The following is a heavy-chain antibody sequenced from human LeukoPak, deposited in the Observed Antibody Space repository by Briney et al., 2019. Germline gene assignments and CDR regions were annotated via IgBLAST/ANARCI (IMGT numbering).Heavy chain of an antibody. Sequence: PGGSLRLSCAASGFTFSSYAMSWVRQAPGKGLEWVSAISGSGGSTYYADSVKGRFTISRDNSKNTPYLQMNSLRAEDTAVYYCAKDGYYYYDSSGYYSVWGQGTLVTVSS. D-gene: IGHD3-22*01. CDR2: ISGSGGST. V-gene: IGHV3-23*01. CDR1: GFTFSSYA. CDR3: AKDGYYYYDSSGYYSV. J-gene: IGHJ4*02.